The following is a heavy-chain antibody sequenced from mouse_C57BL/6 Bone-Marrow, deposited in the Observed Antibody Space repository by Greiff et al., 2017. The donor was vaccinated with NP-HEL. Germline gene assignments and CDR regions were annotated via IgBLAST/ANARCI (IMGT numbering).Heavy chain of an antibody. V-gene: IGHV5-6*01. CDR3: ANLLYAMDY. Sequence: EVQGVESGGDLVKPGGSLKLSCAASGFTFSSYGMSWVRQTPGKRLEWVATISSGGSYTYYPDSVKGRFTISRDNAKNTLYLQMSSLKSEDTAMYYCANLLYAMDYWGQGTSVTVSS. J-gene: IGHJ4*01. CDR1: GFTFSSYG. D-gene: IGHD2-10*01. CDR2: ISSGGSYT.